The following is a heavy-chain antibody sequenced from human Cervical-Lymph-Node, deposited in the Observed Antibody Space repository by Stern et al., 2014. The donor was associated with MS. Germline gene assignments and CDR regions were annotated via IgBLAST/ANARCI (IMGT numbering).Heavy chain of an antibody. J-gene: IGHJ5*02. CDR1: GFSFSSCS. V-gene: IGHV3-48*02. CDR3: AREDELGGTA. Sequence: EVQLVESGGGLVQPGGSLRLSCAASGFSFSSCSMNWVRQAPGKGLERVSYISSNRSTIYYADSLKGRFTITREKAKNSLYLQMNGLGDEDTAVYYGAREDELGGTAWGQGTLVTVSS. CDR2: ISSNRSTI. D-gene: IGHD1-14*01.